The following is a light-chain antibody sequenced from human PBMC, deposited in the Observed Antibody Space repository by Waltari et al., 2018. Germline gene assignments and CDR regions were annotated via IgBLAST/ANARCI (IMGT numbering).Light chain of an antibody. CDR2: EVS. J-gene: IGLJ2*01. CDR1: SSDVGSYNL. Sequence: QSALTQPASVSGFPGQSITISCTGTSSDVGSYNLVSWYQQHPGKAPKLMIYEVSKRPSGVSNRFSGSKSGNTASLTSSGLQAEDEADYYCCSYAGSSTVVFGGGTKLTVL. CDR3: CSYAGSSTVV. V-gene: IGLV2-23*02.